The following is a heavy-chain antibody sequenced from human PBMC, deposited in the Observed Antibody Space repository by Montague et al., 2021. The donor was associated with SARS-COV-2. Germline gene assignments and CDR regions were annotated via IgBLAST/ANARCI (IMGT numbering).Heavy chain of an antibody. V-gene: IGHV4-39*01. J-gene: IGHJ5*02. CDR1: GGSISSSSYY. CDR2: IYCSGST. Sequence: SETLSLTCTVSGGSISSSSYYWGWIRQPPGKGLEWIGSIYCSGSTYHNPSLKSRVTISVDTSKNQFSLKLSSVTAADTAVYYCARSINLYDFWSGYYQGWFDPWGQGTLVTVSS. CDR3: ARSINLYDFWSGYYQGWFDP. D-gene: IGHD3-3*01.